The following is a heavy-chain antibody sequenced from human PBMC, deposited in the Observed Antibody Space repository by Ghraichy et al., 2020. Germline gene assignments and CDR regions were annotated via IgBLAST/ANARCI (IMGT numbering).Heavy chain of an antibody. J-gene: IGHJ6*03. CDR3: ATGHYYYYYMDL. CDR1: GASLNSTPHY. V-gene: IGHV4-31*03. CDR2: VYYSGNS. Sequence: SQTLSLTCIVSGASLNSTPHYWNWVRQHPGKGLEWIGNVYYSGNSYYNPSLKSRAAISVDTSNSQFSLQLNSVTAADAAVYYCATGHYYYYYMDLWGEGTTVSVSS.